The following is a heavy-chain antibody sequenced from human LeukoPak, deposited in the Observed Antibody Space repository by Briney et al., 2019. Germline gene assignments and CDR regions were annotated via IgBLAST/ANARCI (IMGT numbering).Heavy chain of an antibody. CDR1: GYTFTSYA. CDR2: INTNTGNP. D-gene: IGHD2-2*01. CDR3: ARSCGSTSCPLSDYYGMDV. J-gene: IGHJ6*02. Sequence: ASVKVSCKASGYTFTSYAMNWVRQAPGQGLEWMGWINTNTGNPTYAQGFTGRFVFSLDTSVSTAYLQISSLKAEDTAVYYCARSCGSTSCPLSDYYGMDVWGQGTTVTVSS. V-gene: IGHV7-4-1*02.